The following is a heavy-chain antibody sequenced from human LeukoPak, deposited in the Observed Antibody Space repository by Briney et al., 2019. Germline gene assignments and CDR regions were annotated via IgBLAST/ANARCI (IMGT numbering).Heavy chain of an antibody. CDR3: ARHVASYDFDF. D-gene: IGHD2-21*01. Sequence: PSETLSLTCSVSGGSISNDNYYWGWIRQPPGKGLEWIGSIYNSGSTYYNPSLKSRVTVSVDRPKNHFSLKLNSVTAADTAVYYYARHVASYDFDFWGQGILVTVSS. CDR1: GGSISNDNYY. CDR2: IYNSGST. V-gene: IGHV4-39*01. J-gene: IGHJ4*02.